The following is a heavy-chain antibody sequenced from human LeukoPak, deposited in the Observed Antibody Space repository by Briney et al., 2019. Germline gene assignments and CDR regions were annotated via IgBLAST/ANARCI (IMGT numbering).Heavy chain of an antibody. J-gene: IGHJ4*02. V-gene: IGHV1-18*01. CDR2: FSAYNGNT. Sequence: ASVKVSCKASGGTFSSYAINWVRQAPGQGLEWMGWFSAYNGNTNYAQKLQGRVTMTTDTSTSTTYMELRSLRSDDTAVYYCARMLTYYDSSGYRGNKYFDYWGQGTLVTVSS. D-gene: IGHD3-22*01. CDR3: ARMLTYYDSSGYRGNKYFDY. CDR1: GGTFSSYA.